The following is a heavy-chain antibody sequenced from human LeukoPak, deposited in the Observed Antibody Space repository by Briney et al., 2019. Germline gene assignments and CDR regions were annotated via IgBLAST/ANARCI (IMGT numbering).Heavy chain of an antibody. V-gene: IGHV3-74*01. CDR1: GFTFSNTW. Sequence: PGGSLRLSCAGSGFTFSNTWMPWVRQAPGEGLVWVSRIDSDGSTINYADSVKGRFTISRDNARNTLYLQMNSLRVEDTALYFCATAGNYRFDYWGQGTLVTVSS. D-gene: IGHD1-7*01. CDR2: IDSDGSTI. J-gene: IGHJ4*02. CDR3: ATAGNYRFDY.